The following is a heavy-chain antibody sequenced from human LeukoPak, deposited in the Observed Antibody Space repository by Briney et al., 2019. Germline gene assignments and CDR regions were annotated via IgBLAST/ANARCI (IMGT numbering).Heavy chain of an antibody. D-gene: IGHD3-3*01. CDR3: ARDTTFGAFDI. V-gene: IGHV1-2*06. CDR2: INPNSGGT. J-gene: IGHJ3*02. Sequence: GASVKVSCKASGYTFTGYYMHWVRQAPGQGLEWMGRINPNSGGTNYAQKFQGRVAMTRDTSISTAYMELSRLRSDDTAVYYCARDTTFGAFDIWGQGTMVTVSS. CDR1: GYTFTGYY.